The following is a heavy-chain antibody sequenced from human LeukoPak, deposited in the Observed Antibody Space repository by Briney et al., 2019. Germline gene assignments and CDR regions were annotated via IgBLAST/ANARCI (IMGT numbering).Heavy chain of an antibody. Sequence: GGSLRPSCAASGFTFGSYAMHWVRQAPGKGLECAAVISYDGSKIYYEDSVKGRFTISRDNSKNTLYLEMNSLRPEDTAVYYCARTSIIAIDDWGQGTLVTVS. CDR2: ISYDGSKI. V-gene: IGHV3-30*04. J-gene: IGHJ4*02. CDR1: GFTFGSYA. D-gene: IGHD3-3*02. CDR3: ARTSIIAIDD.